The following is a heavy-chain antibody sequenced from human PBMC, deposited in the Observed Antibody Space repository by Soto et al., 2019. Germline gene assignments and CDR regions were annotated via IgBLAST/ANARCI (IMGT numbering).Heavy chain of an antibody. Sequence: GGSLRLSCAASGFTFSSYAMSWVRQAPGKGLEWVSAISGSGGSTYYADSVKGRFTISRDNSKNTLYLQMNSVRAEDTAVYYCAKDRSTMIVVVTLTAAEYFQHWGQGTLVTVSS. V-gene: IGHV3-23*01. J-gene: IGHJ1*01. D-gene: IGHD3-22*01. CDR3: AKDRSTMIVVVTLTAAEYFQH. CDR2: ISGSGGST. CDR1: GFTFSSYA.